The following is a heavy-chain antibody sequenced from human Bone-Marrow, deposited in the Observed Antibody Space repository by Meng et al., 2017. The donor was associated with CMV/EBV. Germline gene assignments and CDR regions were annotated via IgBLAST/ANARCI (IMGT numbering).Heavy chain of an antibody. J-gene: IGHJ6*02. CDR3: AREAYPRFWSGYYGYYGMDV. CDR2: IKQDGSEK. V-gene: IGHV3-7*01. CDR1: GFTFSSYW. D-gene: IGHD3-3*01. Sequence: GGSLRLSCAASGFTFSSYWMSWVRQAPGKGLEWVANIKQDGSEKYYVDSVKGRFTISRDNAKNSLYLQMNSLRAEDTAVYYCAREAYPRFWSGYYGYYGMDVWVRGTTVTVSS.